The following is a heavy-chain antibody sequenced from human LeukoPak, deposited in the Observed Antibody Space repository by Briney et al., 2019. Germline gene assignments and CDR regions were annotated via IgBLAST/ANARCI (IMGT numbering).Heavy chain of an antibody. CDR2: IYYSGST. J-gene: IGHJ6*02. D-gene: IGHD6-6*01. Sequence: SETLSLTCTVSGGSISSYYWSWIRQPPGKGLEWIGYIYYSGSTNYNPSLKSRVTISVDTSKNQFSLKLSSVTAADTAVYYCASDRGSSSPYYYYYGMDVWGQGTTVTVSS. V-gene: IGHV4-59*01. CDR3: ASDRGSSSPYYYYYGMDV. CDR1: GGSISSYY.